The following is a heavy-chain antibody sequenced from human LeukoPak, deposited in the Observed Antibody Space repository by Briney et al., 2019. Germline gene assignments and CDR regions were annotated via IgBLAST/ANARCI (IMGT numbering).Heavy chain of an antibody. CDR2: ISGYNGNT. CDR1: GYTFTSYG. V-gene: IGHV1-18*01. CDR3: ARGAEDCSSTRCYAGVDY. J-gene: IGHJ4*02. D-gene: IGHD2-2*01. Sequence: ASVKVSCKASGYTFTSYGISWVRQAPGQGLEWMGWISGYNGNTNYAQILQGRVTMTTDTSTSTAYMELRSLRSDDTAVYYCARGAEDCSSTRCYAGVDYWGQGTLVSVSS.